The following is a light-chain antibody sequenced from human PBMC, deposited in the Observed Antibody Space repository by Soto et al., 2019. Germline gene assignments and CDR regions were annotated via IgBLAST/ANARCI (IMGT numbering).Light chain of an antibody. CDR2: QDY. Sequence: SYELSQPPSVSVSPGQTATITCSGDGLGNQFVCWYQHKPGQSPVLVIYQDYKRPAGIPERFSGSNSGNTATLTISGTQAMDEADYYCQAWDSSSVVFGGGTKVTVL. CDR3: QAWDSSSVV. CDR1: GLGNQF. V-gene: IGLV3-1*01. J-gene: IGLJ3*02.